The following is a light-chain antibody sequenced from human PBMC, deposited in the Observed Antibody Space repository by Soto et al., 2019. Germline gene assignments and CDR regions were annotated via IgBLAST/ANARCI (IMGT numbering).Light chain of an antibody. CDR3: QQCGSSFPIT. V-gene: IGKV1-5*03. CDR2: KAS. CDR1: QTISSW. J-gene: IGKJ5*01. Sequence: DIKMSQSPSTLSASVGDRVTITCRASQTISSWLAWYQQKPGKAPKLLIYKASTLKSGVPSRFSGSGSGTEFTLTISRLEPEDSAVYYCQQCGSSFPITFGQGTRLEIK.